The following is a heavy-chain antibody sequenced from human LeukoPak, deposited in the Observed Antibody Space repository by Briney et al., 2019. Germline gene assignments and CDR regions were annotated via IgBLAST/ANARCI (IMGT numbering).Heavy chain of an antibody. J-gene: IGHJ4*02. D-gene: IGHD2-15*01. CDR1: GGSISSGGYY. Sequence: SETPSLTCTVSGGSISSGGYYWSCIRQHPRKCLEWIGYIYYSGSTYYNPSLKSRVTISVDTSKNKLSLKLSSVTAADTAVYYCARDKADSRDYWGQGTLVTVSS. CDR2: IYYSGST. V-gene: IGHV4-31*03. CDR3: ARDKADSRDY.